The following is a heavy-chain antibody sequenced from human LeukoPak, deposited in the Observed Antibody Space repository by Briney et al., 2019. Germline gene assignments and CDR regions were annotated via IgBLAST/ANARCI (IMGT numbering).Heavy chain of an antibody. CDR2: IYHNGDT. Sequence: SETLSLTCIVSGGSIISGDYYWSWIRQPPGKGLEWIGYIYHNGDTYYNPSLKSRVSISVDTSKNQFSLKLSSVTAADTAAYYCARAGVVPAAISRAFDIWGQGSVVTVSS. D-gene: IGHD2-2*02. CDR3: ARAGVVPAAISRAFDI. J-gene: IGHJ3*02. V-gene: IGHV4-30-4*08. CDR1: GGSIISGDYY.